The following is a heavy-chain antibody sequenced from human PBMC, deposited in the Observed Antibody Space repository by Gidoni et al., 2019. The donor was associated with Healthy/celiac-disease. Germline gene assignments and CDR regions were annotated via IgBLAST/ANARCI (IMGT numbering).Heavy chain of an antibody. CDR3: ATGLVAVAGPYYYYGMDV. CDR2: IYPGDSDT. D-gene: IGHD6-19*01. Sequence: EVQLVQSGAEVKKPGESLKISCTGSGYSFTSYLLGWVRQMPGKGLEWMGIIYPGDSDTRYSPSCQGQVTISADKSISTAYLQWSSLKASDTAMYYCATGLVAVAGPYYYYGMDVWGQGTTVTVSS. CDR1: GYSFTSYL. V-gene: IGHV5-51*01. J-gene: IGHJ6*02.